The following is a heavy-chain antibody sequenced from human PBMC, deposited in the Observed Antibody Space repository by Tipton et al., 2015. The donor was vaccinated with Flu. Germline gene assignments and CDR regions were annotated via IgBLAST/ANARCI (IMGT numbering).Heavy chain of an antibody. CDR2: IIPIFGTA. V-gene: IGHV1-69*01. Sequence: QVQLVQSGAEVKKPGSSVKVSCKASGGTFSSYAISWVRQAPGQGLEWMGGIIPIFGTANYAQKFQGRVTITADESTSTAYMEVSSLRSGAPAVYYCASNGDSGAPYYGMDVWGQGPTVPVSS. J-gene: IGHJ6*02. CDR1: GGTFSSYA. D-gene: IGHD4-17*01. CDR3: ASNGDSGAPYYGMDV.